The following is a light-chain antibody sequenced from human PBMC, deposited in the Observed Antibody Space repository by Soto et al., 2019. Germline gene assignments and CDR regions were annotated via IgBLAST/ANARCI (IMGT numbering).Light chain of an antibody. V-gene: IGLV2-14*01. Sequence: QSALTQPASVSRSPGQSITISCTGTSSDVGGYNYVSWYQHYPGKAPKLIIYEVSNRPSGVSNRFSGSKSGNTASLTISGLQGEDEADYYCNSYTSSSTVIFGGGTKLTVL. J-gene: IGLJ2*01. CDR2: EVS. CDR1: SSDVGGYNY. CDR3: NSYTSSSTVI.